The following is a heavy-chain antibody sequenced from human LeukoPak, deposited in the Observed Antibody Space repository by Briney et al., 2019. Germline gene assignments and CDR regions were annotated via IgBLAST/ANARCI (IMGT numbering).Heavy chain of an antibody. CDR2: ISPHNGNT. Sequence: ASVKVSCKASGYTFTNFGISWVRQAPGQGLEWMGWISPHNGNTDYPQKVQGRVTMTTDTSTSTAYMELRSLRSDDTAVYYCARGGVGHCSGGSCPTSWFDPWGQGTLVTVSS. D-gene: IGHD2-15*01. V-gene: IGHV1-18*01. CDR1: GYTFTNFG. CDR3: ARGGVGHCSGGSCPTSWFDP. J-gene: IGHJ5*02.